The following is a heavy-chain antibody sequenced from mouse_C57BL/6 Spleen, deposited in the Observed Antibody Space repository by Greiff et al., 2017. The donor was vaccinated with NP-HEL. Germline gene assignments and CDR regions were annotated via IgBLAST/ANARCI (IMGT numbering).Heavy chain of an antibody. CDR2: ISSGGSYT. CDR1: GFTFSSYG. J-gene: IGHJ1*03. V-gene: IGHV5-6*01. Sequence: EVKLQESGGDLVKPGGSLKLSCAASGFTFSSYGMSWVRQTPDKRLEWVATISSGGSYTYYPDSVKGRFTISRGNAKNTLYLQMSSLKSEDTAMYYCASGVVAPRYFDVWGTGTTVTVSS. CDR3: ASGVVAPRYFDV. D-gene: IGHD1-1*01.